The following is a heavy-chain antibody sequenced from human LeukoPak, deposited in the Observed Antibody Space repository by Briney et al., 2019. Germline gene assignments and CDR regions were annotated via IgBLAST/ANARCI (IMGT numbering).Heavy chain of an antibody. Sequence: ASVKVSCKASRYTFTGYYMHWVRQAPGQGLEWMGWINTNSGGTDYAQKFQGRVTMTRDTSISTAYMELSRLRSDDTAVYYCARGTGEGYTYGRYYFDYWGQGTLVTVSS. D-gene: IGHD5-18*01. V-gene: IGHV1-2*02. CDR1: RYTFTGYY. CDR2: INTNSGGT. J-gene: IGHJ4*02. CDR3: ARGTGEGYTYGRYYFDY.